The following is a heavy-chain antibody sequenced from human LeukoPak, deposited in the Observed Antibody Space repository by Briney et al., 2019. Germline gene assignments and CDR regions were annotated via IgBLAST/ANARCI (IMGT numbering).Heavy chain of an antibody. D-gene: IGHD3-22*01. V-gene: IGHV4-59*01. CDR2: IYYSGST. CDR3: ARVTGYMIEDYFDY. Sequence: PSETLSLTCTVSGGSISSYYWSWIRQPPGKGLEWIGYIYYSGSTNYNPCLKSRVTISVETSKNQFSLKLSSVTAADTAVYYCARVTGYMIEDYFDYWGQGTLVTVSS. CDR1: GGSISSYY. J-gene: IGHJ4*02.